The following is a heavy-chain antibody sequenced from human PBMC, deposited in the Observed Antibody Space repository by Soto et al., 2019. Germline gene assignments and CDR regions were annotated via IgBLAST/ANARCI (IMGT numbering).Heavy chain of an antibody. CDR3: ARGNLRRKNYFDY. CDR1: GGTFSSYA. J-gene: IGHJ4*02. CDR2: IIPIFGTA. D-gene: IGHD4-17*01. Sequence: SVKVSCKASGGTFSSYAISWVRQAPGQGLEWMGGIIPIFGTANYAQKFQGRVTITADESTSTAYMELSSLRSEDTAVYYCARGNLRRKNYFDYWGQGTLVTVST. V-gene: IGHV1-69*13.